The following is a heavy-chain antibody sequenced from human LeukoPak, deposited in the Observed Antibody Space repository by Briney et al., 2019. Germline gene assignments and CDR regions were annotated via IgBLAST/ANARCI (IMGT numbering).Heavy chain of an antibody. CDR3: VRDRNGYYSFDY. V-gene: IGHV3-11*01. CDR2: ISSRGDTI. CDR1: GGSISSYY. J-gene: IGHJ4*02. Sequence: LSLTCTVSGGSISSYYWSWIRQPPGKGLEWVSYISSRGDTIYYADSVRGRFTISRDNAERSLYLQMNGLRAEDTAVYYCVRDRNGYYSFDYWGQGILVTVSS. D-gene: IGHD3-3*01.